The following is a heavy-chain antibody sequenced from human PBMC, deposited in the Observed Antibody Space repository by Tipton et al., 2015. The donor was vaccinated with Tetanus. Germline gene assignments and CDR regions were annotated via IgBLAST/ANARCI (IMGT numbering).Heavy chain of an antibody. D-gene: IGHD1-20*01. CDR2: IYYTGNT. J-gene: IGHJ5*02. CDR3: ARHTSNWKALGFDP. CDR1: GGSMSSSSYF. Sequence: TLSLTCTVSGGSMSSSSYFWAWIRQPPGKGLEWIESIYYTGNTYYNSSLKSRVTISVDTSKNLFSLKLTSVTAADTSVYYCARHTSNWKALGFDPWGQGTLVTVSS. V-gene: IGHV4-39*01.